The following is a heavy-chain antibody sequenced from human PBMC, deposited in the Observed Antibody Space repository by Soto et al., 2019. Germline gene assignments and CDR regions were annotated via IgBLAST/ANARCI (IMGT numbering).Heavy chain of an antibody. D-gene: IGHD3-16*01. CDR3: ATGVMITFGGKGGCYYGMDV. Sequence: GASVKVSCKASGYTFTSYYINWVLQATGQGLEWMGWMNPNSGNTGYAQKFQGRVTMTRNTSISTAYMELSSLRSEDTAVYYCATGVMITFGGKGGCYYGMDVWGQGTTVTVSS. CDR1: GYTFTSYY. V-gene: IGHV1-8*01. CDR2: MNPNSGNT. J-gene: IGHJ6*02.